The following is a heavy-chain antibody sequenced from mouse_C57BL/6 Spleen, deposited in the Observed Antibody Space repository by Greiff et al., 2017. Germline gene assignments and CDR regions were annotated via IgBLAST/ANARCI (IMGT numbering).Heavy chain of an antibody. CDR2: ISYSGST. CDR1: GYSITSDY. V-gene: IGHV3-8*01. J-gene: IGHJ2*01. Sequence: EVKLQESGPGLAKPSQTLSLTCSVTGYSITSDYWNWIRKFPGNKLEYIGYISYSGSTYSNPSLKSRNSITRDTSKNQYYLQLNSVTTEDTATYDCSRGGIYYGNLLDYWGQGTTLTVSS. CDR3: SRGGIYYGNLLDY. D-gene: IGHD2-1*01.